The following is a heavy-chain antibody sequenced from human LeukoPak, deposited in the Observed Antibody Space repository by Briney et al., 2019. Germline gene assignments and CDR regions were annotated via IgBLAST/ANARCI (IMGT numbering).Heavy chain of an antibody. CDR3: ARAVGGDGSGSL. CDR2: IYYSGST. J-gene: IGHJ4*02. D-gene: IGHD3-10*01. CDR1: GGSISSSSYY. Sequence: PSGTLSLTCTVSGGSISSSSYYWGWIRQPPGKGLEWIGSIYYSGSTYYNPSLKSRVTISVDTSKNQFSLKLSSVTAADTAVYYCARAVGGDGSGSLWGPGTLVTVSS. V-gene: IGHV4-39*07.